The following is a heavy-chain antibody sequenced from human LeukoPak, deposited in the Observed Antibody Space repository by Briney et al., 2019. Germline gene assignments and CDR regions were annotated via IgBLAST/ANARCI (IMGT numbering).Heavy chain of an antibody. J-gene: IGHJ4*02. V-gene: IGHV3-9*03. D-gene: IGHD3-9*01. CDR2: ISWNSGSI. CDR3: ARNYDILTGYFDY. Sequence: GGSLRLSCAASGFTVSSNYMSWVRQAPGKGLEWVSGISWNSGSIGYADSVKGRFTISRDNAKNSLYLQMNSLRAEDMALYYCARNYDILTGYFDYWGQGTLVTVSS. CDR1: GFTVSSNY.